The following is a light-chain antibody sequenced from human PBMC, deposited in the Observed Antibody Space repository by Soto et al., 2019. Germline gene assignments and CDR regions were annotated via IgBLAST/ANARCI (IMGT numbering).Light chain of an antibody. CDR2: GAS. CDR1: QSVSTK. CDR3: QQRSKWVT. Sequence: EVVMTQSPATLSVSAGETVTLSCRASQSVSTKLAWYQQKPGLAPRLLIFGASTRATGVPARFSGSGSGTEFTLTISSLEPEDFGVYYCQQRSKWVTFGRGTKVEIK. J-gene: IGKJ4*01. V-gene: IGKV3-15*01.